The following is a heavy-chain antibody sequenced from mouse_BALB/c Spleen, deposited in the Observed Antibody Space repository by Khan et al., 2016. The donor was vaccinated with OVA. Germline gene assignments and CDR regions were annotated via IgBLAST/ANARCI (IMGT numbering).Heavy chain of an antibody. J-gene: IGHJ2*01. D-gene: IGHD1-1*01. CDR3: ARVYGGDFDY. Sequence: EVQLQESGPGLVKPSQPLSLTCTVTGYSITTDYAWNWIRQFPGNKLEWMGYISYSGNTKYNPSLKSRISITRDTSKNQFFLQLKSVTTEDTARYYCARVYGGDFDYWGQGTTLTVSS. V-gene: IGHV3-2*02. CDR1: GYSITTDYA. CDR2: ISYSGNT.